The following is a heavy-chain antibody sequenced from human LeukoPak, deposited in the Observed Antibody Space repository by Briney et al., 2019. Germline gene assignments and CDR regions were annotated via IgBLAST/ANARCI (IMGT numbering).Heavy chain of an antibody. Sequence: ASVKVSCKASGYTFTSYGISWVRQAPGQGLEWMGWISAYNGNTNYAQKLQGRVTMTTDTSTSTAYMELRSLRSDDTAVYYCARARLRYFDWLPNFDYWGQGTLVTVSS. D-gene: IGHD3-9*01. J-gene: IGHJ4*02. V-gene: IGHV1-18*04. CDR2: ISAYNGNT. CDR3: ARARLRYFDWLPNFDY. CDR1: GYTFTSYG.